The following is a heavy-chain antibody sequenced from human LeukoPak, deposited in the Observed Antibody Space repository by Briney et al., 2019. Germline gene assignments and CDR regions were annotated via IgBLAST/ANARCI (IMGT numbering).Heavy chain of an antibody. CDR1: GFNFRSYA. D-gene: IGHD6-19*01. Sequence: PGGSLRLSCAASGFNFRSYAMSWVRQAPGKGLEWVSTVTGGAVATYYADSVRGRHTISRDNSKNTLYLQMNSLRAEDTAVYYCARDSPLKGYSSGWATNSFDFWGQGTLVTVSS. V-gene: IGHV3-23*01. CDR3: ARDSPLKGYSSGWATNSFDF. J-gene: IGHJ4*02. CDR2: VTGGAVAT.